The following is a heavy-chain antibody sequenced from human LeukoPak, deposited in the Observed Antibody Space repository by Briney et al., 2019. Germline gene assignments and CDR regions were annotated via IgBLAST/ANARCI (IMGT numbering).Heavy chain of an antibody. CDR3: TTEYYYDSSGYDYFDY. J-gene: IGHJ4*02. Sequence: GGSLRLSCAASGFTFSNAWVSWVRQAPGKGLEWVGRIKSKTDGGTTDYAAPVKGRFTISRDDSKNTLYLQMNSLKTEDTAVYYCTTEYYYDSSGYDYFDYWGQGTLVTVSS. CDR1: GFTFSNAW. D-gene: IGHD3-22*01. V-gene: IGHV3-15*01. CDR2: IKSKTDGGTT.